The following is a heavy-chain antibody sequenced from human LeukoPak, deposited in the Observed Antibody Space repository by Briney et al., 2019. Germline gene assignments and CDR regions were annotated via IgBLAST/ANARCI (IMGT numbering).Heavy chain of an antibody. CDR2: INHSGST. D-gene: IGHD3-10*01. J-gene: IGHJ4*02. CDR1: GGSFSGYY. CDR3: ARASGGSGSYPFGY. V-gene: IGHV4-34*01. Sequence: SETLSLTCAVYGGSFSGYYWSWIRQPPGKGLEWIGEINHSGSTNYNPSLKSRVTISVDTSKNQFSLKLSSVTAADTAVYYCARASGGSGSYPFGYWGQGTLVTVSS.